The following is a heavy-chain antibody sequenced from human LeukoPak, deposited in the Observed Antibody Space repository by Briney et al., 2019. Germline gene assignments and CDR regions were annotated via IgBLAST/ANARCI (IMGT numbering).Heavy chain of an antibody. CDR1: GGTFSSYT. Sequence: VASVKVSCKASGGTFSSYTISWVRQAPGQGLEWMGRIIPILGIANYAQKFQGRVTITADKSTSTAYMELSSLRSEDTAVYYCARVGWEPPEYFQHWGQGTLVTVSS. CDR3: ARVGWEPPEYFQH. CDR2: IIPILGIA. V-gene: IGHV1-69*02. D-gene: IGHD1-26*01. J-gene: IGHJ1*01.